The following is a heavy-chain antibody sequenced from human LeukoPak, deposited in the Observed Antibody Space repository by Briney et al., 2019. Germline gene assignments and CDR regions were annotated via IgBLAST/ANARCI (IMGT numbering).Heavy chain of an antibody. CDR3: AKDREYSYVYDAFDI. Sequence: GGSLRLSCAASGFTLSSYEMNWVRQAPGKGLEWVSHLSTSGSTIYYADSVKGRFTISRDNSKNTLYLQMNTLRAEDTAVYYCAKDREYSYVYDAFDIWGQGTLVTVSS. D-gene: IGHD3-16*01. CDR2: LSTSGSTI. V-gene: IGHV3-48*03. J-gene: IGHJ3*02. CDR1: GFTLSSYE.